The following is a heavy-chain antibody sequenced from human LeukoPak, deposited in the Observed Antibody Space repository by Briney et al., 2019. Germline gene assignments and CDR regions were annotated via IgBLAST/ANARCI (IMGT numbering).Heavy chain of an antibody. CDR3: AREVSGYGGYFDY. CDR1: GFTFSGYS. CDR2: ISSSSSYI. J-gene: IGHJ4*02. D-gene: IGHD3-10*01. Sequence: GGPLRFSCEASGFTFSGYSINWFRQAPGKGLKWVSSISSSSSYIYYADSVKGRFTISRDNAKNSLYLQMNSLRAEDTAVYYCAREVSGYGGYFDYWGQGTLVTVSS. V-gene: IGHV3-21*01.